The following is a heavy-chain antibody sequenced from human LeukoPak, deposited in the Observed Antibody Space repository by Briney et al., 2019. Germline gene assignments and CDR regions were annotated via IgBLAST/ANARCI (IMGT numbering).Heavy chain of an antibody. CDR2: IKQDGSEK. J-gene: IGHJ1*01. D-gene: IGHD2-21*02. CDR1: GFTVSSNY. CDR3: ARAYCGGDCYSAEYFQH. V-gene: IGHV3-7*01. Sequence: PGGSLRLSCAASGFTVSSNYMSWVRQAPGKGLEWVANIKQDGSEKYYVDSVKGRFTISRDNAKNSLYLQMNSLRAEDTAVYYCARAYCGGDCYSAEYFQHWGQGTLVTVSS.